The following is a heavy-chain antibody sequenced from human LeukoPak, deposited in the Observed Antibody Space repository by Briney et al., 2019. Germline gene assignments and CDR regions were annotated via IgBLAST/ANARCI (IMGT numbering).Heavy chain of an antibody. D-gene: IGHD3-10*01. CDR1: GGSVSSTHY. J-gene: IGHJ4*02. V-gene: IGHV4-39*07. CDR2: IYYGGST. Sequence: PSETLSLTCTVSGGSVSSTHYWGWIRQPPGKGLEWIGSIYYGGSTYYNASLRSRVTTSVDTSKNQVSLKLTSVTAADTALYYCAREHIFGSGSYYIDYWGQGTLVAVSS. CDR3: AREHIFGSGSYYIDY.